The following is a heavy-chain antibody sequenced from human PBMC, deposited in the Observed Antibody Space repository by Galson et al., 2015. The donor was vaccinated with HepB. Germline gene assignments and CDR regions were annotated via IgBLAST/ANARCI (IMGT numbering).Heavy chain of an antibody. D-gene: IGHD1-26*01. CDR3: ARGWDQFDY. V-gene: IGHV3-48*01. CDR2: ISSSSTI. CDR1: RFTFSSYT. Sequence: SLRLSCAASRFTFSSYTMNWVRQAPGKGLEWISYISSSSTIYYADSVKGRFTISRDNAKNSLYLQMNSLRAEDTAVYYCARGWDQFDYWGQGSLVTVSS. J-gene: IGHJ4*02.